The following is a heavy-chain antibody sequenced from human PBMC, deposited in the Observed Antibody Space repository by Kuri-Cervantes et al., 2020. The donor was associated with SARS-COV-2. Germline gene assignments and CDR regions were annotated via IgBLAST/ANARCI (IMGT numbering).Heavy chain of an antibody. CDR2: LGDTGAST. CDR1: GFTFSSYW. Sequence: GESLKISCAASGFTFSSYWMHWVRQAPGKGLEWVSSLGDTGASTYYADSVQGRFTVSRDNSKNTLYLHMKSLRDEDTAVYYCAKGHCIGGLCWPRYGVDVWGQGTTVTVSS. J-gene: IGHJ6*02. D-gene: IGHD2-8*02. V-gene: IGHV3-23*01. CDR3: AKGHCIGGLCWPRYGVDV.